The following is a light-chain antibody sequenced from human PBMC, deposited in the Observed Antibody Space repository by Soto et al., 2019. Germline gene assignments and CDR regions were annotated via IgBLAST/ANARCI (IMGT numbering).Light chain of an antibody. Sequence: EIVMTHPQATLSVSPGERATPSCRASRRVSSTLAWYQQKPGQAPRLPIYGASTRATGIPARFSGSGSGTEFTLTISSLQSEDFAVYYCQQYNNWPRTFGQGTKVEIK. CDR2: GAS. CDR3: QQYNNWPRT. V-gene: IGKV3-15*01. CDR1: RRVSST. J-gene: IGKJ1*01.